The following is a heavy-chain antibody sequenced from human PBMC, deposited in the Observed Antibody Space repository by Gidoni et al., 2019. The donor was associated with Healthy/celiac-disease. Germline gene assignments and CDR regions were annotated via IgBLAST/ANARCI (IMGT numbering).Heavy chain of an antibody. CDR2: INPNSGGT. CDR3: ALSALGYSYGYHYFDY. Sequence: QVQLVQSGAEVKKPGASVKVSCKASGYTFPGYYMHWVRQAPGQGLEWMGWINPNSGGTNYAQKFQGRVTMTRDTSISTAYMELSRLRSDDTAVYYCALSALGYSYGYHYFDYWGQGTLVTVSS. CDR1: GYTFPGYY. J-gene: IGHJ4*02. D-gene: IGHD5-18*01. V-gene: IGHV1-2*02.